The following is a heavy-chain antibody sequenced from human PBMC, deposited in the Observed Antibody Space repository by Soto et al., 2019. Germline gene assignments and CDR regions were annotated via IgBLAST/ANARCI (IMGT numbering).Heavy chain of an antibody. CDR2: VYYSGST. CDR3: ARHRGPTGPNY. V-gene: IGHV4-39*01. D-gene: IGHD3-10*01. J-gene: IGHJ4*02. CDR1: GDSISSSSHH. Sequence: SETLSLTCTVSGDSISSSSHHWGWIRQPPGKGLEWIGSVYYSGSTYYNPSLKSRVTISVDASKNQFSLNLSSVTAADTAVYYCARHRGPTGPNYWGQGTLVTVSS.